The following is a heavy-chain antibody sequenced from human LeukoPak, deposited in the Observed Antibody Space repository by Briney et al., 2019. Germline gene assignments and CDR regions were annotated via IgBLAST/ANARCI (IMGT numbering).Heavy chain of an antibody. D-gene: IGHD3-10*01. Sequence: PGGSLRLSCAASGFTFSSYAMSWVRQAPGKGLEWVSAISGSGGSTYYADSVKGRFTISRDNSKNTLYLQMNSLRAEDTAVYYCAKPLVPKFSYGSGTYYMGMRVWGQGTTVTVSS. CDR2: ISGSGGST. J-gene: IGHJ6*02. CDR1: GFTFSSYA. CDR3: AKPLVPKFSYGSGTYYMGMRV. V-gene: IGHV3-23*01.